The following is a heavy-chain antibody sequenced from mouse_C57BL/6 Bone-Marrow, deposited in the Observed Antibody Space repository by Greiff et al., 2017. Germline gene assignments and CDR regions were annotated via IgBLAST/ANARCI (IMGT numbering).Heavy chain of an antibody. CDR3: ARGGIYYGNYDYFDY. D-gene: IGHD2-1*01. CDR1: GFTFSSYA. Sequence: EVMLVESGGGLVKPGGSLKLSCAASGFTFSSYAMSWVRQTPEKRLEWVATISDGGSYTYYPDNVKGRFTISRDTAKNNLYLQMSHLKSEDTAMYYCARGGIYYGNYDYFDYWGQGTTLTVSS. CDR2: ISDGGSYT. J-gene: IGHJ2*01. V-gene: IGHV5-4*03.